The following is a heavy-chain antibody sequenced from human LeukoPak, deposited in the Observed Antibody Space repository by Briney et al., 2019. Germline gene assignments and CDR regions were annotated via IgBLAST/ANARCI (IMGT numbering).Heavy chain of an antibody. CDR2: IYSGGST. V-gene: IGHV3-53*01. Sequence: GGSLRLSCAASGFTVSSSYMSWGRQAPGKGLEWVSLIYSGGSTYYADSVRGRFTISRDPSKNALYLQMSSLRAEDTAVYYCSRLYGDYRDFWGQGTLVTVSS. J-gene: IGHJ4*02. CDR1: GFTVSSSY. CDR3: SRLYGDYRDF. D-gene: IGHD4-17*01.